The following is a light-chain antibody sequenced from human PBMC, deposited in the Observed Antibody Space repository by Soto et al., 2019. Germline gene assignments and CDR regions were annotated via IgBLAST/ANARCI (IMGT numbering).Light chain of an antibody. V-gene: IGLV1-44*01. CDR1: NSNIGSNT. Sequence: QSVLTQPPSASGTPGQRVTISCSGSNSNIGSNTVNWYQQLPGTAPKLLIFSNNQRPSGVPDRFSASKSGTSASLAIRGLQAEDEADYYCAAWDDSLNGCVFGTGTKLTVL. CDR2: SNN. J-gene: IGLJ1*01. CDR3: AAWDDSLNGCV.